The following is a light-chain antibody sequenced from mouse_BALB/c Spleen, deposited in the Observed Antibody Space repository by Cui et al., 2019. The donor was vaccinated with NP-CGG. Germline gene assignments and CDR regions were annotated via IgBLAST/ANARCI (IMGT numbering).Light chain of an antibody. V-gene: IGLV1*01. CDR2: GTN. Sequence: QAVVTQELALTTSPGETVTVTCRSSTGAVTTRNYANWVQEKPDHLFTGLIGGTNNRAPGVPARFSGSLIGDKASLTITGAQTEDEAIYFCALWYSNHWVFGGGTKLTVL. CDR3: ALWYSNHWV. CDR1: TGAVTTRNY. J-gene: IGLJ1*01.